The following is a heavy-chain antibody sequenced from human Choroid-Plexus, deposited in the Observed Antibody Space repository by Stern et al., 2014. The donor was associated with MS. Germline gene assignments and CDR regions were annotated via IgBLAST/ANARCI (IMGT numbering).Heavy chain of an antibody. CDR3: AKDRQYLTYFFDH. Sequence: VQLVESGGGVVQPGGPLRLSCVASGFTFGSCDMHWVRQAPGKGLEWVAGVSYDGSNKYYADSVKGRFTISRDNSQNTLYMQMSSLRPEDTAVYYCAKDRQYLTYFFDHWGQGSLVTVSS. D-gene: IGHD2/OR15-2a*01. V-gene: IGHV3-30*18. CDR2: VSYDGSNK. J-gene: IGHJ5*02. CDR1: GFTFGSCD.